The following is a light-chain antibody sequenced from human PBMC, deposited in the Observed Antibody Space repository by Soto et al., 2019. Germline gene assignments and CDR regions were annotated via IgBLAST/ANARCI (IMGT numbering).Light chain of an antibody. V-gene: IGLV2-14*01. CDR3: SSYTSSSTLV. Sequence: QSALTQPASVSGSPGQSITISCTGTSSDVGGYNYVSWYQQHPGKAPKLMIYEVSNRPSGVSNRFSGSKSGNTASLTISGLQAEDEADDYCSSYTSSSTLVFGGGTKVTDL. J-gene: IGLJ2*01. CDR1: SSDVGGYNY. CDR2: EVS.